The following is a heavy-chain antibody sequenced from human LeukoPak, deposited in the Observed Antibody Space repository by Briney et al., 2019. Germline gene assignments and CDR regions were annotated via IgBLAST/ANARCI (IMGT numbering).Heavy chain of an antibody. J-gene: IGHJ4*02. CDR2: ISGSGGST. D-gene: IGHD5-12*01. Sequence: PGGSPRLSCAASGFTFSSYAMSWVRQAPGKGLEWVSAISGSGGSTYYADSVKGRFTISRDNSKNTLYLQMNSLRAEDTAVYYCAKSTVATDAWDYWGQGTLVTVSS. CDR3: AKSTVATDAWDY. V-gene: IGHV3-23*01. CDR1: GFTFSSYA.